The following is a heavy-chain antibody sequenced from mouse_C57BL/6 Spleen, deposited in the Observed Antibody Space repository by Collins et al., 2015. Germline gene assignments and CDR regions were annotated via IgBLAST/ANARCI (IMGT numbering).Heavy chain of an antibody. D-gene: IGHD2-5*01. J-gene: IGHJ1*03. V-gene: IGHV1-63*01. Sequence: QVQLQQSGAELVRPGTSVKMSCKASGYTFTNYWIGWTKQRPGHGLEWIGDIYPGGGYTNYNEKFKGKATLTADKSSSTAYMQFSSLTSEDSAIYYCVRYDSNYFDVWGTGTTVTVSS. CDR3: VRYDSNYFDV. CDR2: IYPGGGYT. CDR1: GYTFTNYW.